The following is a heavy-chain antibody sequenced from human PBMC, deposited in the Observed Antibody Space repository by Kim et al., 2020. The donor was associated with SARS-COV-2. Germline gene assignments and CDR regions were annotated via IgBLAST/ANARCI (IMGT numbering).Heavy chain of an antibody. V-gene: IGHV3-23*01. Sequence: GGSLRLSCAVSGFTFNSYPMNWVRQAPGKGLEWVSGISGSGISTYYADSVKGRFTISRDNSKNTLYLRMGSLRADDTAIYYCAKALTSLYFNGMDVWGQGTTVTVFS. CDR1: GFTFNSYP. D-gene: IGHD6-6*01. CDR2: ISGSGIST. CDR3: AKALTSLYFNGMDV. J-gene: IGHJ6*02.